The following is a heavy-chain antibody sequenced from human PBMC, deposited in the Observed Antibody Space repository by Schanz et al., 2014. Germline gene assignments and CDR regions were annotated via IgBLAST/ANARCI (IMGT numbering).Heavy chain of an antibody. CDR1: GYTFISYG. Sequence: QVQLVQSGAEVRKPGASVKVSCKASGYTFISYGISWVRQAPGQGLEWLGWISGSNGNTNYTQKFQGWVTMTRDTSISTAYMEVSRLKSDDTAVYYCARLSVAGRPHVNYWYFDLWGRGTLVTVSS. CDR2: ISGSNGNT. D-gene: IGHD6-19*01. J-gene: IGHJ2*01. CDR3: ARLSVAGRPHVNYWYFDL. V-gene: IGHV1-18*01.